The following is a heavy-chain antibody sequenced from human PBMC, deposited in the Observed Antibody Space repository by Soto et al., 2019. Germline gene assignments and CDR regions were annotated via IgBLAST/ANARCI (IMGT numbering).Heavy chain of an antibody. CDR1: GGSISNSNYY. CDR3: ARQIYDFVWGTYRPFYFDY. J-gene: IGHJ4*02. CDR2: IYYSGST. Sequence: KASETLSLTCTVSGGSISNSNYYWGWIRQPPGKGLEWIGSIYYSGSTYYNPSLKSRVTISVDTSKNQFSLNLRSVTAADTAVYYCARQIYDFVWGTYRPFYFDYWGQGTLVTVSS. V-gene: IGHV4-39*01. D-gene: IGHD3-16*02.